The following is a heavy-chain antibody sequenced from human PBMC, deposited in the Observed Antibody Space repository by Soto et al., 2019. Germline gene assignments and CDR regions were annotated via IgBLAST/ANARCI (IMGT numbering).Heavy chain of an antibody. CDR3: AGTIAVAGTDYYYGMDV. CDR1: GGTFSSYA. V-gene: IGHV1-69*13. Sequence: SVKVSCKASGGTFSSYAISWVRQAPGQGLEWMGGIIPIFGTANYAQKFQGRVTITADESTSTAYMELSSLRSEDTAVYYCAGTIAVAGTDYYYGMDVWGQGTTVTVSS. D-gene: IGHD6-19*01. CDR2: IIPIFGTA. J-gene: IGHJ6*02.